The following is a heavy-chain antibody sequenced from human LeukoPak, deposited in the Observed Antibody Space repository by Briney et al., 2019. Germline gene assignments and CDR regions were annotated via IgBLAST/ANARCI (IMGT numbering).Heavy chain of an antibody. J-gene: IGHJ4*02. CDR1: GVTFSTYT. Sequence: PGGSLRLSCAASGVTFSTYTMYWVRQAPSKELEGGSTMVGANGNTYYADSVKGRFTISRDNSKTTLYVQMNSLRAEDTALYYCAKEAEGVKLIDSWGQGTLVTVSS. CDR2: MVGANGNT. D-gene: IGHD4-23*01. V-gene: IGHV3-23*01. CDR3: AKEAEGVKLIDS.